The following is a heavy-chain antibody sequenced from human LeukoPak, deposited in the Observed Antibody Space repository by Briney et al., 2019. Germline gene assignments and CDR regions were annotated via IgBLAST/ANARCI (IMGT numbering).Heavy chain of an antibody. J-gene: IGHJ5*02. CDR1: GGSFSGYY. CDR2: INHSGST. CDR3: ARDLLIAAAGTPA. D-gene: IGHD6-13*01. Sequence: SETLSLTCAVYGGSFSGYYWSWIRQPPGKGLEWIGEINHSGSTNYNPSLKSRVTISVDTYKNQFSLKLSSVTAADTAVYYCARDLLIAAAGTPAWGQGTLVTVSS. V-gene: IGHV4-34*01.